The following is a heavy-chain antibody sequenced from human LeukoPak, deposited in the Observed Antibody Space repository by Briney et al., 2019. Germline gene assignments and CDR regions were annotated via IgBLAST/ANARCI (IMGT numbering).Heavy chain of an antibody. D-gene: IGHD3-10*01. V-gene: IGHV3-48*01. CDR1: GFTVSTHS. CDR3: ARDGPTAGAGDFDY. J-gene: IGHJ4*02. CDR2: IGSTAI. Sequence: PGGSLRLSCAPSGFTVSTHSMGWVRRAPGQGLGWVSYIGSTAIYADSVRGRFTISRDNAENSLYLQMNSLRAEDTAVYYCARDGPTAGAGDFDYWGQGTPVTVSS.